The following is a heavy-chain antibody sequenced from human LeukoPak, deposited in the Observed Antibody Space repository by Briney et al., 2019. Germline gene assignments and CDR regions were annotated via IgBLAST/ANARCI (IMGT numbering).Heavy chain of an antibody. Sequence: SGGSLRLSCAASGFTFSSYGMHWVRQAPGKGLEWVAVIRYDGSNKYYVDSVKGRFTISRDNSKNTLYLQMNSLRAEDTAVYYCARDPGYSSSWYFRGNENYFDYWGQGTLVTVSS. CDR3: ARDPGYSSSWYFRGNENYFDY. CDR1: GFTFSSYG. V-gene: IGHV3-33*01. J-gene: IGHJ4*02. CDR2: IRYDGSNK. D-gene: IGHD6-13*01.